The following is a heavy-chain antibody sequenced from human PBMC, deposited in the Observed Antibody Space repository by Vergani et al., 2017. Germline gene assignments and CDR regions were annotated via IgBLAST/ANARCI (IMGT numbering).Heavy chain of an antibody. Sequence: EVQLVQSGAEVKKPGESLKISCKGSGYSFTSYWIGWVRQMPGKGLEWMGIIYPGDSDTRYSPSFQGQVTISADKSISPAYLQWSSLKASDTAMYYCARLTDYGGNPSGEYYFDDWGQGTLVTVSS. CDR1: GYSFTSYW. D-gene: IGHD4-23*01. CDR2: IYPGDSDT. CDR3: ARLTDYGGNPSGEYYFDD. V-gene: IGHV5-51*01. J-gene: IGHJ4*02.